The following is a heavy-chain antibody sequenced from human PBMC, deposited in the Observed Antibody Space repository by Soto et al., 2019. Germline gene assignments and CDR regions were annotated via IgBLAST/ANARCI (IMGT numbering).Heavy chain of an antibody. CDR1: GFTFSSYA. J-gene: IGHJ3*02. D-gene: IGHD2-8*01. Sequence: GGSLRLSCAASGFTFSSYAMSWVRQAPGKGLEWVSAISGSGGSTYYADSVKGRFTISRDNSKNTLYLQMNSLRAEDTAVYYCAKDRADIVLMVYAITAFDIWGQGTMVTVSS. CDR2: ISGSGGST. V-gene: IGHV3-23*01. CDR3: AKDRADIVLMVYAITAFDI.